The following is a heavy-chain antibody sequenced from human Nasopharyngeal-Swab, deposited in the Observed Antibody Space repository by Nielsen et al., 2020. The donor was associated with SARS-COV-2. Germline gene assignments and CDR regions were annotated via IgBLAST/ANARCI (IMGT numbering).Heavy chain of an antibody. D-gene: IGHD3-16*02. CDR2: ISSSSSYI. V-gene: IGHV3-21*04. CDR1: GFTFNNYN. J-gene: IGHJ4*02. CDR3: AEDMSPRGDYVWGSYLPEDY. Sequence: GESLKISCAASGFTFNNYNFNWVRQAPGKGLEWVSSISSSSSYIYYADSVKGRFTISRDNAKNSLYLQMNSLRAEDTALYYCAEDMSPRGDYVWGSYLPEDYWGQGTLVTVSS.